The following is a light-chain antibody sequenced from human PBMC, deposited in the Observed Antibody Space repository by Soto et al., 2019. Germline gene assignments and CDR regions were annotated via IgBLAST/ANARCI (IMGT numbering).Light chain of an antibody. CDR3: SSYTSSTNYV. V-gene: IGLV2-14*01. CDR1: SIDIAPYNY. Sequence: QSVLTQPASVSGSPGQSLTISCTGTSIDIAPYNYVSWYQQQPGKAPKLIIYEVSYRPSGISNRFSGSKSGNTASLTISGLQAEDEADYYCSSYTSSTNYVFGTGTKVTVL. CDR2: EVS. J-gene: IGLJ1*01.